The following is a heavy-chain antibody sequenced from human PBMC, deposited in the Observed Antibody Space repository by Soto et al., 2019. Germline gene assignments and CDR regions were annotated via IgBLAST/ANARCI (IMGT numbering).Heavy chain of an antibody. CDR3: AKAPRGGVIITTYSAHIDY. Sequence: QVQLVQSGAEVKKPGASVMLSCKASGYTFTNYYMHWVRQAPGQGLEWMGIINPDGGSTRYAQKFQGRVTRTRDTSTSTFYMELSSLRSEDTAVYYCAKAPRGGVIITTYSAHIDYWGQGTLVTVSS. J-gene: IGHJ4*02. CDR1: GYTFTNYY. D-gene: IGHD3-3*01. V-gene: IGHV1-46*01. CDR2: INPDGGST.